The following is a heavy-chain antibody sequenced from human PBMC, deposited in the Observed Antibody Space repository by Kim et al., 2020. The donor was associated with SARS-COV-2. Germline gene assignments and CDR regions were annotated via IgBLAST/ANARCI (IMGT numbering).Heavy chain of an antibody. J-gene: IGHJ4*02. Sequence: GGSLRLSCAASGFTVSSNYMSWVRQAPGKGLEWVSVIYSGGSTYYADSVKGRFTISRDNSKNTLYLQMNSLRAEDTAVYYCARDFYYYDSSGYYHDYWGQGTLVTVSS. CDR2: IYSGGST. CDR3: ARDFYYYDSSGYYHDY. V-gene: IGHV3-66*01. CDR1: GFTVSSNY. D-gene: IGHD3-22*01.